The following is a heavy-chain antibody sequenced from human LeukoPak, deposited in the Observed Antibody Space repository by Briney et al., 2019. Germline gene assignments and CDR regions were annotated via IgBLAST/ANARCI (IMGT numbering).Heavy chain of an antibody. V-gene: IGHV4-31*03. CDR1: GGSISSGGYY. Sequence: SETLSLTCTVSGGSISSGGYYWSWIRQHPGKGLEWIGYIYYSGSTYYNPSLKSRVTISVDTSKNQFSLKLSSVTAADTAVYYCARGNAAMVPYYYYYGMDVWGQGTTVTVSS. CDR2: IYYSGST. CDR3: ARGNAAMVPYYYYYGMDV. J-gene: IGHJ6*02. D-gene: IGHD5-18*01.